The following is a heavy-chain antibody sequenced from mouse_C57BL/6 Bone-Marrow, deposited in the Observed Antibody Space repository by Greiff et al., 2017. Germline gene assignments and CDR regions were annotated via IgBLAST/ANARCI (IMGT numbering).Heavy chain of an antibody. Sequence: EVKVVESGGDLVKPGGSLKLSCAASGFTFRSYGMSWVRQTPDKRLEWVATISSGGSYPYYPDSVKGRFTISRDNAKNTRYLQMSSLKSEDTAMYYCAIVSYYEYDGYFEVWGTGTTVTVSS. D-gene: IGHD2-4*01. CDR2: ISSGGSYP. J-gene: IGHJ1*03. V-gene: IGHV5-6*01. CDR1: GFTFRSYG. CDR3: AIVSYYEYDGYFEV.